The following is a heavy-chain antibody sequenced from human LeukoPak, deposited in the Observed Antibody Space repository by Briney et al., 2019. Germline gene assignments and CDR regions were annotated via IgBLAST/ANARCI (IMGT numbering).Heavy chain of an antibody. CDR3: ARQGLAYYFDY. CDR2: IYTSGCT. V-gene: IGHV4-4*09. CDR1: GGSISSYY. Sequence: PSETLSLTCTVSGGSISSYYWSWIRQPPGKGLEWIGYIYTSGCTNYNPSLKCRVTISVDTSKNQFSLKLSSVTAADTAVYYCARQGLAYYFDYWGQGTLVTVSS. D-gene: IGHD3-16*01. J-gene: IGHJ4*02.